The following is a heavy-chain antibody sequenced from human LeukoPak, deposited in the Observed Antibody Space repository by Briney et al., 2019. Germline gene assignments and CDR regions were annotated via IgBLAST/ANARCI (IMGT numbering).Heavy chain of an antibody. Sequence: PGRSLRLSCVVSGFTFSTYGMHWVRQAPGKGLEWVAFISYDGVNKQYADSVKGRFTISRDNSKSTLYMQINSLRPEDTAVYHCVKDPRYCSSTHCSGAWGQGTLVTVSS. CDR1: GFTFSTYG. V-gene: IGHV3-30*18. CDR2: ISYDGVNK. CDR3: VKDPRYCSSTHCSGA. D-gene: IGHD2-2*01. J-gene: IGHJ5*02.